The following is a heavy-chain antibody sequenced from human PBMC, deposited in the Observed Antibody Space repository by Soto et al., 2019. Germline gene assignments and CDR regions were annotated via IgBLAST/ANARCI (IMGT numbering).Heavy chain of an antibody. Sequence: SETLYLTCTVSGGSISSSSYYWGWIRQPPGKGLEWIGSIYYSGSTYYNPSLKSRVTISVDTSKNQFSLKLSSVTAADTAVYYCEVGGITMVRGVIHMNWFDPWGQGTLVTVSS. J-gene: IGHJ5*02. V-gene: IGHV4-39*01. CDR2: IYYSGST. D-gene: IGHD3-10*01. CDR1: GGSISSSSYY. CDR3: EVGGITMVRGVIHMNWFDP.